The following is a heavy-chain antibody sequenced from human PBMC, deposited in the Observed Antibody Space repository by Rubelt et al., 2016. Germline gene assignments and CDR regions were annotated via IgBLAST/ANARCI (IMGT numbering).Heavy chain of an antibody. CDR3: ARDRVVGASDAFDF. D-gene: IGHD1-26*01. J-gene: IGHJ3*01. CDR2: IYHTWTT. CDR1: GSSISSGYY. V-gene: IGHV4-38-2*02. Sequence: QVHLQESGPGLVKPSETLSLICSVSGSSISSGYYWGWIRQPPGKGLEWIGFIYHTWTTYYNPSLKSRVTISVDTSKNQLPLKLTSVTAADTAMYYCARDRVVGASDAFDFWGQGTVVTVS.